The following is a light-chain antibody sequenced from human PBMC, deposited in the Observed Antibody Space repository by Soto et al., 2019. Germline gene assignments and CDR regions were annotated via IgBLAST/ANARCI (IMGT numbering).Light chain of an antibody. CDR2: AAS. Sequence: DIQMTQSPSSLSSSVLYIFTITCRASQSISSYLNWYQQKPGKAPKLLIYAASSLQSGVPSRFSGSGSGTDFTLTISSLQPEDFATYYCQQSYSTPLTFGGGTKVDIK. CDR1: QSISSY. CDR3: QQSYSTPLT. V-gene: IGKV1-39*01. J-gene: IGKJ4*01.